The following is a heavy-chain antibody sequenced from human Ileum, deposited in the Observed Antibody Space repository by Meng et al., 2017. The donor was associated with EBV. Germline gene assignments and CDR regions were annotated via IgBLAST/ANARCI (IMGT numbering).Heavy chain of an antibody. CDR3: LRLREGTMAGS. CDR2: IFYSGNT. D-gene: IGHD3-3*01. Sequence: QSQPQESGPGLVKSSDTLSLPCTGSDGSINIRGYYWGWIRQPPGKGLEWIGSIFYSGNTYYNPSLESRVTISVDTSKNQFFLKVTSVTAADTAVYYCLRLREGTMAGSWGQGILVTVSS. CDR1: DGSINIRGYY. V-gene: IGHV4-39*01. J-gene: IGHJ5*02.